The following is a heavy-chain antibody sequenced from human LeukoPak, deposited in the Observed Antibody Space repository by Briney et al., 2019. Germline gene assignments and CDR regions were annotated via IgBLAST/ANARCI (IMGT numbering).Heavy chain of an antibody. V-gene: IGHV3-23*01. CDR1: GFTFSTYA. J-gene: IGHJ4*02. CDR2: ISGTGGST. CDR3: ALPSLGYCTTSSCPLYY. Sequence: GGSLRLSCAASGFTFSTYAMSWVRQAPGKGLEWVSAISGTGGSTYYADSVKGRFTISRDNSKNTLYLQMNSLRAEDTAVYYRALPSLGYCTTSSCPLYYWGQGTLVTVSS. D-gene: IGHD2-2*01.